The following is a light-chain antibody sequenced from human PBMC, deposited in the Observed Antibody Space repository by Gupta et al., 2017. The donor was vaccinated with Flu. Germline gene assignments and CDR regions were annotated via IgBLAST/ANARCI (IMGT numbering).Light chain of an antibody. J-gene: IGLJ2*01. Sequence: QSALTQPASVSGSPGQSITISCTGTSSDVGGYNSVSWYQQHPGKVPNLMIYDVTNRPSGVSNRFSGSKSGNAASLTISGLQAEDEADYYCSSFTTSSTLVFGGGTKLTVL. CDR3: SSFTTSSTLV. V-gene: IGLV2-14*03. CDR1: SSDVGGYNS. CDR2: DVT.